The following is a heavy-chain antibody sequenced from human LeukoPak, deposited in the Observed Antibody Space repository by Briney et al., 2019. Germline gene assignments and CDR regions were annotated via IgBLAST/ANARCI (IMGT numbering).Heavy chain of an antibody. CDR2: ISAYNGNT. Sequence: ASVKASCKASGYTFTSYGISWVRQAPGQGLEWMGWISAYNGNTNYAQKLQGRVTMTRNTSISTAYMELTSLRSEDTAVYYCARVAGSPDFWGQGTLVTVSS. CDR3: ARVAGSPDF. D-gene: IGHD2-15*01. V-gene: IGHV1-18*01. CDR1: GYTFTSYG. J-gene: IGHJ4*02.